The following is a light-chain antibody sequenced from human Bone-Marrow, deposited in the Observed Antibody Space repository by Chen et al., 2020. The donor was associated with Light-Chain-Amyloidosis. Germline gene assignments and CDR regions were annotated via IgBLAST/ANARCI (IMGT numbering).Light chain of an antibody. V-gene: IGLV3-25*03. Sequence: SYELTQPPSASVSPGQTARITCSGDDLPTKYAYGYQQKPGQAPVLVIHRDTERPSGISERFSGSSSGTTATLTISGVQAEDEADYHCQSADSSGTYEVIFGGGTKLNV. CDR3: QSADSSGTYEVI. CDR2: RDT. CDR1: DLPTKY. J-gene: IGLJ2*01.